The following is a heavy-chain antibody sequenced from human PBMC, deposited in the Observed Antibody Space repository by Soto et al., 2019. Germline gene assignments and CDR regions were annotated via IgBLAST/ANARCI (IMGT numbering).Heavy chain of an antibody. V-gene: IGHV6-1*02. CDR1: GDSVSSYSAA. J-gene: IGHJ5*02. CDR3: VRDRYSSSGWFDP. Sequence: QVQLQQSGPGLVKPSQTLSLTCAISGDSVSSYSAAWNWIRQSPSGGLEWLGRTYYRSRFFSYYAESVKSRIIITPDTSKNQFSLQLKSVTPEDTAVYYCVRDRYSSSGWFDPWGQGTPVTVSS. CDR2: TYYRSRFFS. D-gene: IGHD3-10*01.